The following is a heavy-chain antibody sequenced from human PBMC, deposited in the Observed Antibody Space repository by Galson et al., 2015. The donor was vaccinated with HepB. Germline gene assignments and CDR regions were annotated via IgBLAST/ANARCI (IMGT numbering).Heavy chain of an antibody. CDR2: INQNGDEK. CDR1: GFTFSHYW. J-gene: IGHJ4*02. CDR3: ARDTERGLDY. V-gene: IGHV3-7*03. Sequence: SLRLSCAPSGFTFSHYWMTWVRQAPGKRLEWVANINQNGDEKNFVDSVKGRFTISRDNAKNSLFLQMNNLRAEDTAVYYCARDTERGLDYWGQGTLVTVSS. D-gene: IGHD3-16*01.